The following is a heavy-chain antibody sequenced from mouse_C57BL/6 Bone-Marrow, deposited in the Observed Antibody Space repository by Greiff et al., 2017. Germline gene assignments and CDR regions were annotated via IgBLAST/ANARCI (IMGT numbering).Heavy chain of an antibody. CDR3: ARRESNSWFAY. D-gene: IGHD2-5*01. Sequence: QVQLQQPGAELVKPGASVKLSCKASGYTFTSYWMHWVKQRPGQGLEWIGMIHPNSGSTNYNEKFKSKATLTVDKSSSTAYMQLSSLTSEDSAVYYCARRESNSWFAYWGQGTLVTVSA. CDR2: IHPNSGST. J-gene: IGHJ3*01. CDR1: GYTFTSYW. V-gene: IGHV1-64*01.